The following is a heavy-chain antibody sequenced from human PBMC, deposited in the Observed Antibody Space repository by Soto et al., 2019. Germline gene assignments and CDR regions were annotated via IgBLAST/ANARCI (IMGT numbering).Heavy chain of an antibody. Sequence: SETLSLTCSVSGDSINSGSSYWGWIRQPPGKGLEWIGYIYHSGSTYYNPSLKSRVTISVDRSKNQFSLKLSSVTAADTAVYYWGRGGGVSFLAYLGKGTLVTVSS. CDR1: GDSINSGSSY. V-gene: IGHV4-30-2*01. J-gene: IGHJ4*02. D-gene: IGHD2-8*02. CDR3: GRGGGVSFLAY. CDR2: IYHSGST.